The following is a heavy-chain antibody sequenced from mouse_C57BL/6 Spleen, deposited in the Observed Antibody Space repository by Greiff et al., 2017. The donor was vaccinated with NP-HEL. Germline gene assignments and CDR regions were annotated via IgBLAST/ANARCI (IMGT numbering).Heavy chain of an antibody. CDR1: GFTFSSYA. J-gene: IGHJ4*01. CDR3: AREDYYGSSYGAMDY. CDR2: ISDGGSYT. D-gene: IGHD1-1*01. V-gene: IGHV5-4*01. Sequence: EVKLVESGGGLVKPGGSLKLSCVASGFTFSSYAMSWVRQTPEKRLEWVATISDGGSYTYYPDNVKGRFTISRDNAKNNLYLQMSHLKSEDTAMYYCAREDYYGSSYGAMDYWGQGTSVTVSS.